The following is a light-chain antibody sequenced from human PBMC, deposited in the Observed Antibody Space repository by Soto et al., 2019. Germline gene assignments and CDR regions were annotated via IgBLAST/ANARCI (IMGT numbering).Light chain of an antibody. J-gene: IGKJ4*01. V-gene: IGKV3-11*01. CDR1: QSVSSY. Sequence: EIVLTQSPATLSLSPGERATLSCRASQSVSSYLAWYQQKPGQAPRLLIYDASNRATGIPARFSGSGSGTDFTLTISSLEPEDFAVYYCQQRSNWRGVTFGGGTKVEIK. CDR3: QQRSNWRGVT. CDR2: DAS.